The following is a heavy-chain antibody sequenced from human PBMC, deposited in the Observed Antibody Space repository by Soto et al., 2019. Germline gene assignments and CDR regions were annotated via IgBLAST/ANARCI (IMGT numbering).Heavy chain of an antibody. V-gene: IGHV3-7*01. D-gene: IGHD5-18*01. CDR1: GFTFSRYW. CDR3: ARGDTPMITGMDSFDI. Sequence: GGSLRLSCAASGFTFSRYWMNWVRQAPGKGLEWVANIKQDGTEKNYVDSVKGRFTISRDNARKSLYLQMDCLRAEDTAVYFCARGDTPMITGMDSFDIWGQGTMVTVSS. J-gene: IGHJ3*02. CDR2: IKQDGTEK.